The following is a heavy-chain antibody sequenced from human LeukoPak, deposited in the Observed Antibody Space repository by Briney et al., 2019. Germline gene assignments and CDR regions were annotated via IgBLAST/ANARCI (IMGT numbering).Heavy chain of an antibody. D-gene: IGHD3-16*01. J-gene: IGHJ1*01. CDR3: STDGTPKFEH. CDR2: ISYDERGK. CDR1: GFTFSSYS. Sequence: HPGGSLRLSCAASGFTFSSYSMNWVRQSPGKGLEWVATISYDERGKHYADSVQGRFTISRDNSKSVLYLQLDYLRPEDTAVYYCSTDGTPKFEHWGQGTLVTVSS. V-gene: IGHV3-30*03.